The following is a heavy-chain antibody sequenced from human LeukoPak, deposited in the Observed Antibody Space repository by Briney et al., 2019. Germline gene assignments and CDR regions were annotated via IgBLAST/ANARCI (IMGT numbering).Heavy chain of an antibody. D-gene: IGHD2-8*01. Sequence: ASVKVSCKASGYSLTTYYMHWVRQAPGQGLESMAIITPSGVGTKYAQKFQGRVTMTRDTPTNTVYMELSSLRTEDTAVYYCASVYLYGMDVWGQGTTVTVSS. CDR1: GYSLTTYY. CDR2: ITPSGVGT. J-gene: IGHJ6*02. CDR3: ASVYLYGMDV. V-gene: IGHV1-46*01.